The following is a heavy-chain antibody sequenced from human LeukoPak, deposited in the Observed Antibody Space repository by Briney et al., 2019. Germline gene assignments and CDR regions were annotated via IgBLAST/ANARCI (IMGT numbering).Heavy chain of an antibody. J-gene: IGHJ6*03. D-gene: IGHD1-14*01. V-gene: IGHV4-59*01. CDR2: IYYSDST. Sequence: SETLSLTCTVSGGSINNYFWSWIRQPPGKGLECIAYIYYSDSTNYKPSLKSRVTVCVDTSKNQFSLKLSPVTAADTAVYYCARFPGGAEYRHYYYMDVWGTGTTVTVSS. CDR1: GGSINNYF. CDR3: ARFPGGAEYRHYYYMDV.